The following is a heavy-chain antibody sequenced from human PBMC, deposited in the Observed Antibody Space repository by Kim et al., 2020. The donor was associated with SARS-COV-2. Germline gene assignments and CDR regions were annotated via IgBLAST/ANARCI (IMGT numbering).Heavy chain of an antibody. D-gene: IGHD5-18*01. CDR3: ARDSSGVEDTAMVPSSY. J-gene: IGHJ4*02. CDR1: GFTFSSYA. CDR2: ISYDGSNK. Sequence: GGSLRLSCAASGFTFSSYAMHWVRQAPGKGLEWVAVISYDGSNKYYADSVKGRFTISRDNSKNTLYLQMNSLRAEDTAVYYCARDSSGVEDTAMVPSSYWGQG. V-gene: IGHV3-30*04.